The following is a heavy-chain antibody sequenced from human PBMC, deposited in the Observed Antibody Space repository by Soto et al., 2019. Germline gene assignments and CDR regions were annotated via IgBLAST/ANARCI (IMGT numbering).Heavy chain of an antibody. Sequence: QVQLVESGGGVVQPGRSLRLSCAASGFTFSSYAMHWVRQAPGKGLEWVAVISYDGSNKYYADSVKGRFTISRDNSKNTLYLQMNSLRAEDTAVYYCARGSDYGDYVMDYWSQGTLVTVSS. CDR3: ARGSDYGDYVMDY. V-gene: IGHV3-30-3*01. CDR2: ISYDGSNK. J-gene: IGHJ4*02. D-gene: IGHD4-17*01. CDR1: GFTFSSYA.